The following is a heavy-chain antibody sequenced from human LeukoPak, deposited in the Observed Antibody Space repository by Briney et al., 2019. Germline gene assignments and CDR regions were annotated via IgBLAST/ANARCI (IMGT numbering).Heavy chain of an antibody. CDR3: AKDRGVLRYFDWLLDFDY. J-gene: IGHJ4*02. V-gene: IGHV3-11*04. CDR2: ISYTLGDI. Sequence: GGSLRLSCVASGFTFSDFYMTWIRQAPGKGLEWVSHISYTLGDIHYADSVKGRFSISRDNAKKSLYLQMSGLRAEDTAVYYCAKDRGVLRYFDWLLDFDYWGQGTLVTVSS. D-gene: IGHD3-9*01. CDR1: GFTFSDFY.